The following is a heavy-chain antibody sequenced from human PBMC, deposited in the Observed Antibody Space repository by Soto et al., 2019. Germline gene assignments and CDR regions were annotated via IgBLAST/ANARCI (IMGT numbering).Heavy chain of an antibody. V-gene: IGHV3-23*01. CDR2: ITYTGVST. CDR3: AKASVWYPYFDS. J-gene: IGHJ4*02. D-gene: IGHD6-13*01. CDR1: EFSFEDYA. Sequence: GGSLILSCAASEFSFEDYAMSWVRQAPGKGLEWVSSITYTGVSTYYADSVKGRFTISRDDSKDTLYLQMNSLRAEDTAIYYCAKASVWYPYFDSWGQGTLVTVSS.